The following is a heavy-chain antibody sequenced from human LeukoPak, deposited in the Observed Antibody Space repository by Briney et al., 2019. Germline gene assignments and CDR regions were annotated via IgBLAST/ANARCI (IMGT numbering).Heavy chain of an antibody. Sequence: ASVKVSCKVSGYTFTDYYMHWVRQAPGQGLEWMGRIIPIFGTANYAQKFQGRVTITTDESTSTAYMELSSLRSEDTAVYYCAKNVDTAMATYDYWGQGTLVTVSS. CDR3: AKNVDTAMATYDY. CDR1: GYTFTDYY. J-gene: IGHJ4*02. D-gene: IGHD5-18*01. V-gene: IGHV1-69*05. CDR2: IIPIFGTA.